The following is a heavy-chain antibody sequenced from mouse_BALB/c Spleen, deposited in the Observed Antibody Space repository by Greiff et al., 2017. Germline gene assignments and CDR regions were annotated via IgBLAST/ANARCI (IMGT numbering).Heavy chain of an antibody. J-gene: IGHJ3*01. CDR1: GYTFTSYW. V-gene: IGHV1S81*02. CDR2: INPSNGRT. CDR3: ASHGNWFAY. D-gene: IGHD2-1*01. Sequence: QVQLQQPGAELVKPGASVKLSCKASGYTFTSYWMHWVQQRPGQGLEWIGEINPSNGRTNYNEKFKSKATLTVDKSSSTAYMQLSSLTSEDSAVYCCASHGNWFAYWGQGTLVTVSA.